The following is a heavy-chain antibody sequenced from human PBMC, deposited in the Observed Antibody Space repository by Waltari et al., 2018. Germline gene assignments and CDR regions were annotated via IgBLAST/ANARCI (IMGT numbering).Heavy chain of an antibody. CDR2: INAGNGNT. Sequence: QVQLVQSGAEVKKPGASVKVSCKASGYTFTSYAMHWVRQAPGQRLEWMGWINAGNGNTKYSQKFQGRVTITRDTSASTAYMELSSLRSEDTAVYYCARADIVATIGDYWGQGTLVTVSS. D-gene: IGHD5-12*01. CDR3: ARADIVATIGDY. V-gene: IGHV1-3*01. CDR1: GYTFTSYA. J-gene: IGHJ4*02.